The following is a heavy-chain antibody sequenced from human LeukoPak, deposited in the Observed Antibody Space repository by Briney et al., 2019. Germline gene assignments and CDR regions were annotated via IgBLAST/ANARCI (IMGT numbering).Heavy chain of an antibody. J-gene: IGHJ4*02. D-gene: IGHD3-22*01. CDR2: ISSSCSTI. V-gene: IGHV3-48*03. CDR1: GFTFSSYE. CDR3: ARGHSSSYFTY. Sequence: GGSLRLSCAASGFTFSSYEMNWVRQAPGKGLEWVSYISSSCSTIYYADSVKGRFTISRDNAKNSLYLQMNSLRAEDTTVYYCARGHSSSYFTYWGQGTLVTVSS.